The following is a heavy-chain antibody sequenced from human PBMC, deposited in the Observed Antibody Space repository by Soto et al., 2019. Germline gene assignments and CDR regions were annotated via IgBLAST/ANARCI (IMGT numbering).Heavy chain of an antibody. J-gene: IGHJ6*02. V-gene: IGHV4-34*01. CDR1: GGSFSGYY. Sequence: SETLSLTCAVQGGSFSGYYWSWIRQPPGKGLEWIGEINHSGNTKYNPSLKSRVTISVDTPKIQVSLSLSSVTDADTAVYYCARGRTRTVRAVPRYYYDGIDVWGHGTTVTVSS. D-gene: IGHD3-10*01. CDR2: INHSGNT. CDR3: ARGRTRTVRAVPRYYYDGIDV.